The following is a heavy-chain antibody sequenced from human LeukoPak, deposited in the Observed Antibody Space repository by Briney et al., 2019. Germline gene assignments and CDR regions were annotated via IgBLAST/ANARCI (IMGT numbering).Heavy chain of an antibody. Sequence: SVKVSCKASGYTFTSYDINWVRQATGQGLEWMGWMNPNSGNTGYAQKFQGRVTMTRNTSISTAYMELSSLRSEDTAVYYCARVRTSSSGGASWFDPWGQGTLVTVSS. V-gene: IGHV1-8*01. CDR1: GYTFTSYD. D-gene: IGHD2-2*01. J-gene: IGHJ5*02. CDR3: ARVRTSSSGGASWFDP. CDR2: MNPNSGNT.